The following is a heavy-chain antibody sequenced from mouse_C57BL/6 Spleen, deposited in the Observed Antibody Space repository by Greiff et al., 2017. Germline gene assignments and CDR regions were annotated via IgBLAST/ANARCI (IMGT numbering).Heavy chain of an antibody. D-gene: IGHD2-12*01. CDR1: GYTFPSYW. V-gene: IGHV1-53*01. J-gene: IGHJ1*03. CDR2: INPSNGGT. CDR3: AREEKYYNYDLGDFDV. Sequence: QVQLQQPGTELVKPGASVKLSCKASGYTFPSYWMHWVKQRPGQGLEWIGNINPSNGGTNYNEKFKSKATLTVDKSSSTAYMQLSSLTSEDSAVYYCAREEKYYNYDLGDFDVCGTGTTVTVSS.